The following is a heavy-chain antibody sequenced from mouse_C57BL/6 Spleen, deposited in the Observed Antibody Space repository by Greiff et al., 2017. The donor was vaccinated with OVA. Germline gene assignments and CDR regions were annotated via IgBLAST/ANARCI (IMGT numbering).Heavy chain of an antibody. CDR3: ASGYGSSYVWFAY. CDR2: ISDGGSYT. V-gene: IGHV5-4*01. Sequence: EVQVVESGGGLVKPGGSLKLSCAASGFTFSSYAMSWVRQTPEKRLEWVATISDGGSYTYYPDNVKGRFTISRDNAKNNLYLQMSHLKSEDTAMYYCASGYGSSYVWFAYWGQGTLVTVSA. J-gene: IGHJ3*01. D-gene: IGHD1-1*01. CDR1: GFTFSSYA.